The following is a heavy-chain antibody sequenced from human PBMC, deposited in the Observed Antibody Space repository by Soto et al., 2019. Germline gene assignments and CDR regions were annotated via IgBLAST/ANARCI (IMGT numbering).Heavy chain of an antibody. CDR1: GFTFSDYA. CDR2: IGGSGSTT. J-gene: IGHJ4*02. D-gene: IGHD6-6*01. CDR3: ARAPNIAASHDY. Sequence: GGSLRLACIASGFTFSDYAMNWVRQAPGKGLEWVSGIGGSGSTTYYAVSVKGRFTISRDNSKNTLYLQMNSLRAEDTAVYYCARAPNIAASHDYWGQGTLVIVSS. V-gene: IGHV3-23*01.